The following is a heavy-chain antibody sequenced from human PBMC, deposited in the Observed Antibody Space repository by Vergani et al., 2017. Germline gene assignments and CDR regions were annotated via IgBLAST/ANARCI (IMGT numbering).Heavy chain of an antibody. CDR3: ARRDSSSPSLDY. D-gene: IGHD6-6*01. CDR1: GFTFCTYD. Sequence: EVQLVESGGGWVQRGGSLRLSCAASGFTFCTYDMHWARQATGKGLEWVSAIGTAGDTYYPGSVKGRFTISRENAKNSLYLQMNGLRAGDTAVYYCARRDSSSPSLDYWGQGTLVTVSS. CDR2: IGTAGDT. V-gene: IGHV3-13*01. J-gene: IGHJ4*02.